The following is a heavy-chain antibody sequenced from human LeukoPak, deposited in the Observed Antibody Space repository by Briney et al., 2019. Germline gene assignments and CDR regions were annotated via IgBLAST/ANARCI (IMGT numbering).Heavy chain of an antibody. J-gene: IGHJ4*02. Sequence: GGSLRLSCAASGFSFSNHWMSWVRQAPGKGLEWVANIKQDGSEKYYVDSVKGRFTISRDNAKNSLYLQMNSLRAEDTAVYYCARGRGWLIDCWGQGTLVTVSS. CDR3: ARGRGWLIDC. CDR1: GFSFSNHW. CDR2: IKQDGSEK. D-gene: IGHD3-22*01. V-gene: IGHV3-7*01.